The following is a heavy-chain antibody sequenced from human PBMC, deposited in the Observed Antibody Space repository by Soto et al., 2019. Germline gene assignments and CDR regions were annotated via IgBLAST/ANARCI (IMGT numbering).Heavy chain of an antibody. D-gene: IGHD6-13*01. CDR1: GGSISSGGYY. CDR2: IYYSGST. V-gene: IGHV4-31*03. J-gene: IGHJ5*02. CDR3: ARGSGSSWYENWFDP. Sequence: SETLSLTCTVSGGSISSGGYYWSWIRQHPGKGLEWIGYIYYSGSTYYNPSLKSRVTISVDTSKNQFSLKLSSVTAADTAVYYCARGSGSSWYENWFDPWGQATLVTAPQ.